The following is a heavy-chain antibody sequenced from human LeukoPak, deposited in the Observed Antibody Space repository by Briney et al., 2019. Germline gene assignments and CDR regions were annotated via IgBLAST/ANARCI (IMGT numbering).Heavy chain of an antibody. J-gene: IGHJ4*02. CDR3: ARGRTLIDY. Sequence: GGSLRLSCAASGFSFTTYWMSWVRQAPGKGLEWVANIKQDGSEKYYVDSVKGRFTISRDNAKNSLYLQMNSLRAEDTAVYYCARGRTLIDYWGQGTLVTVSS. CDR2: IKQDGSEK. V-gene: IGHV3-7*01. D-gene: IGHD1-14*01. CDR1: GFSFTTYW.